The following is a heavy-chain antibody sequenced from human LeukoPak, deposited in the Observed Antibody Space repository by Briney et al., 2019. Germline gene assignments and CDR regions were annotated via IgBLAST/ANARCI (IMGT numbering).Heavy chain of an antibody. CDR3: ARAGYSSSWYYFEY. J-gene: IGHJ4*02. Sequence: GGSLRLSCAASGFTFSRYEMNWVCQGPGKGLERVSYISRSGDTIYFADSVKGRFTISRDNSTNTQYLQMNSLRAEDTAVYYCARAGYSSSWYYFEYWGQGTLVTVSS. CDR1: GFTFSRYE. CDR2: ISRSGDTI. V-gene: IGHV3-48*03. D-gene: IGHD6-13*01.